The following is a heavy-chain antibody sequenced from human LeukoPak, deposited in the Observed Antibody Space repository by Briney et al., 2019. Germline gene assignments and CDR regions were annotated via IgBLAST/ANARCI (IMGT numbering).Heavy chain of an antibody. Sequence: ASVKVSCKASGYTFTSYDINWVRQATGQGLEWMGWMNPNSGNTGYAQKFQGRVTMTRNTSISTAYMELSSLRSEDTAVYYCARGRANTIFGDYYYMDVWGKGTTVTVSS. J-gene: IGHJ6*03. CDR2: MNPNSGNT. V-gene: IGHV1-8*01. CDR3: ARGRANTIFGDYYYMDV. CDR1: GYTFTSYD. D-gene: IGHD3-3*01.